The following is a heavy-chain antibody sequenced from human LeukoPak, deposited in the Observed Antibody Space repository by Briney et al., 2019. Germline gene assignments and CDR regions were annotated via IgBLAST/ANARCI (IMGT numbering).Heavy chain of an antibody. CDR1: GFTFSSYA. CDR3: AKQIVVVPAANFDY. J-gene: IGHJ4*02. CDR2: ISGSGGST. V-gene: IGHV3-23*01. Sequence: PGGSLRPSCAASGFTFSSYAMSWVRQAPGKGLEWVSAISGSGGSTYYADSVKGRFTISRDNSKNTLYLQMNSLRAEDTAVYYCAKQIVVVPAANFDYWGQGTLVTVSS. D-gene: IGHD2-2*01.